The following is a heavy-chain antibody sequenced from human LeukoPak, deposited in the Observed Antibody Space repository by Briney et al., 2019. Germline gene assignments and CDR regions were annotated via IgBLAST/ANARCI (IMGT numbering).Heavy chain of an antibody. D-gene: IGHD4-17*01. CDR3: AKDAPPYGDLRYYIDR. CDR1: GFTFRDYA. CDR2: ISWNSGRI. Sequence: GRSLRLSCAASGFTFRDYAMHWVRQAPGKGLEWVSGISWNSGRIAYADSVKGRFTISRDNAKNSLYLEMNSLRSEDTALYYCAKDAPPYGDLRYYIDRWGREPWSPSPQ. V-gene: IGHV3-9*01. J-gene: IGHJ4*02.